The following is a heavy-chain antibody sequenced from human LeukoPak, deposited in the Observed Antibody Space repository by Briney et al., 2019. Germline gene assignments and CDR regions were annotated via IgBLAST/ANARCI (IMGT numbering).Heavy chain of an antibody. Sequence: SETLSLTCTVSGGSISNYYWSWIRQPAGKGLEWIGRISASGNTNYNPSLKSRVTMSVDTSMNLFALKLSSVTAADTAVYYCARQGVATAVDYWGQGTLVTVSS. CDR2: ISASGNT. D-gene: IGHD2-21*02. CDR3: ARQGVATAVDY. V-gene: IGHV4-4*07. CDR1: GGSISNYY. J-gene: IGHJ4*02.